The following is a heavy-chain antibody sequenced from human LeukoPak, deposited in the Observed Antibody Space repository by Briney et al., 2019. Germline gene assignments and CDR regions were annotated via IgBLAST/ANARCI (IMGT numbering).Heavy chain of an antibody. CDR1: GDRVSSNSAA. J-gene: IGHJ6*02. CDR2: TYYRSKWYN. D-gene: IGHD6-19*01. Sequence: SQTLSLTCVISGDRVSSNSAAWNWIRQYPSRGLEWLGRTYYRSKWYNDYAVSMKSRITINPDTSKNQFSLQLNSVTPEDTAVYYCARGRSYYGMDVWGQGTTVSVSS. V-gene: IGHV6-1*01. CDR3: ARGRSYYGMDV.